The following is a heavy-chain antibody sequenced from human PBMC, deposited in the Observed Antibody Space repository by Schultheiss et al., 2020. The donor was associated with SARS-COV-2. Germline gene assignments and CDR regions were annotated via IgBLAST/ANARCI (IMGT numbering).Heavy chain of an antibody. V-gene: IGHV4-31*03. CDR2: IYYSGRT. J-gene: IGHJ6*02. CDR1: GGSISSGGYY. Sequence: SETLSLTCTVSGGSISSGGYYWSWIRQHPGKGLEWIGYIYYSGRTYYNPSLKSRVIISVDTSKNQFSLKLSSVTAADTAVYYCARDVLRGGMYVWGQGTTVTVSS. CDR3: ARDVLRGGMYV.